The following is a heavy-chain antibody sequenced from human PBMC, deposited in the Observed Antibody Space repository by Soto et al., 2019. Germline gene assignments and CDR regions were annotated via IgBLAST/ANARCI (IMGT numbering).Heavy chain of an antibody. J-gene: IGHJ4*02. V-gene: IGHV4-31*03. Sequence: SETLSLTCTVSGGSISSGGYYWSWIRQHPGKGLEWIGYIYYSGSTYYNPSLKSRVTISVDTSKNQFSLKLSSVTAADTAVYYCARVGGPPLVATISYFDYWGQGTLVTVSS. D-gene: IGHD5-12*01. CDR1: GGSISSGGYY. CDR3: ARVGGPPLVATISYFDY. CDR2: IYYSGST.